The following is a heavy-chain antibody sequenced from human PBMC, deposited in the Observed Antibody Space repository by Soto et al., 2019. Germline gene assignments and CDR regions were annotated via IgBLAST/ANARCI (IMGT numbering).Heavy chain of an antibody. CDR1: GFTFDDYA. J-gene: IGHJ6*02. Sequence: QPGGSLRLSCAASGFTFDDYAMHWVRQAPGKGLEWVSLISWDGGSTYYADSVKGRFTISRDNSKNSLYLQMNSLRAEDTALYYCANDMTHPSRGQLHYYYSHYGMDVWGQWTTVTVSS. CDR3: ANDMTHPSRGQLHYYYSHYGMDV. CDR2: ISWDGGST. D-gene: IGHD2-2*01. V-gene: IGHV3-43D*04.